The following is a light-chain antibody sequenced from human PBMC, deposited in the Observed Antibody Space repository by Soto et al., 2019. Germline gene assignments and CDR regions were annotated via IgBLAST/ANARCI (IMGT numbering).Light chain of an antibody. CDR1: SSDVGGYKY. J-gene: IGLJ1*01. CDR3: SSYTTSSSYV. CDR2: EVS. Sequence: QSVLTQPASVSGSPGQSITISCTGTSSDVGGYKYVSWYQQHPGEAPKLMISEVSNRPTGVSNRFSGSKSGNTASLTISGLQPEDEADYYCSSYTTSSSYVFGTGTQLTVL. V-gene: IGLV2-14*01.